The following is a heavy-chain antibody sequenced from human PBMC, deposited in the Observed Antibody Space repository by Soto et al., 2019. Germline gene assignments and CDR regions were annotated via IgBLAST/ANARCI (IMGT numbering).Heavy chain of an antibody. CDR2: IIPICGTA. Sequence: QVQLVQAGAEVKKPGSSVKVSCKASGGTFSSYAISWVRQAPGQGLEWMGGIIPICGTANYAQKFQGRVTITADESTRTAYMELSSLRSEDPAVYYCASFAPGIAVVLHDYWGQGTLVTVSS. CDR1: GGTFSSYA. CDR3: ASFAPGIAVVLHDY. J-gene: IGHJ4*02. D-gene: IGHD6-19*01. V-gene: IGHV1-69*01.